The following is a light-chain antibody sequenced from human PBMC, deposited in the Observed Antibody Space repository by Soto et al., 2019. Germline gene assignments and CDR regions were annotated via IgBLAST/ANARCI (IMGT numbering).Light chain of an antibody. CDR1: QSLLQTNGYTY. CDR2: LTS. Sequence: SVRPQSPLFLRVTPGSPASISCRSSQSLLQTNGYTYLDWYLQKLGQSPQLLIYLTSIRASGVPDRFSGSGSGTEFTLKISKVEAEDVGVYYCMQSLQTPPWTFGPGTKVDIK. CDR3: MQSLQTPPWT. V-gene: IGKV2-28*01. J-gene: IGKJ1*01.